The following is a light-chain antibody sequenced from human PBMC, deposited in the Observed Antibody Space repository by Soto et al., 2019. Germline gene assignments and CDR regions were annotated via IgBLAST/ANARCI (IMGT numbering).Light chain of an antibody. CDR1: QSVSSN. V-gene: IGKV3-15*01. Sequence: EIVMTQSPATLSVSPGERATLSCRANQSVSSNLAWYQQKPGQAPRLLIYGASTRATGIPARFSGSGSGTEFTLTISSLQSEDFAVYYCQQYYSTPRTFGQGTKVEIK. CDR3: QQYYSTPRT. J-gene: IGKJ1*01. CDR2: GAS.